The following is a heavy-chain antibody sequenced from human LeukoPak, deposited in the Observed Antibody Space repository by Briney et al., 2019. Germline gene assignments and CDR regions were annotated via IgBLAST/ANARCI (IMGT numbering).Heavy chain of an antibody. CDR3: ARGTGYYVFDY. CDR2: IKQDGSEK. V-gene: IGHV3-7*01. CDR1: GFTFSDYY. D-gene: IGHD3-10*02. J-gene: IGHJ4*02. Sequence: GGSLRLSCAASGFTFSDYYMSWIRQAPGKGLEWVAKIKQDGSEKYYVDSVKGRFTISRDNAKNSLYLQMNSLRAEDTAVYYCARGTGYYVFDYWGQGTLVTVSS.